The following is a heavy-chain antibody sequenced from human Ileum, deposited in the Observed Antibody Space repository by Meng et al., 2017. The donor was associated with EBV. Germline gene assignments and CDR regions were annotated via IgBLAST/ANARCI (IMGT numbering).Heavy chain of an antibody. Sequence: VPHPGPCPLVGKPAGPLSLTCKVSGVSISGNYWSWIRQSPVKGLEWIGFFYEWTTNYNPSLKSRVTIAAGPANNQISLRLSSVTSADTAVYYCAKGGQWDPLDSWGRGILVTVSS. J-gene: IGHJ4*02. D-gene: IGHD1-26*01. CDR1: GVSISGNY. CDR3: AKGGQWDPLDS. CDR2: FYEWTT. V-gene: IGHV4-59*01.